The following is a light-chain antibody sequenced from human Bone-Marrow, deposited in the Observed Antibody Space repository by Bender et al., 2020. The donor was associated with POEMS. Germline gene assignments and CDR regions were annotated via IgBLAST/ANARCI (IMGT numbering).Light chain of an antibody. CDR3: SSYTSSNSFV. J-gene: IGLJ3*02. V-gene: IGLV2-14*03. CDR1: SSDIGYLDY. CDR2: DVN. Sequence: QSALTQPASVSGSPGQSITISCTGTSSDIGYLDYVSWYQQHPGKDPKLIIFDVNNWPSGVSRRFSGSKSGNTASLTVSGLQAEDEAEYYCSSYTSSNSFVFGGGTKLTVV.